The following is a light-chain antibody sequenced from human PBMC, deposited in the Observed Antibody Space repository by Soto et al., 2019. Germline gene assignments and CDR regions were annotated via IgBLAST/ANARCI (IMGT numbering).Light chain of an antibody. CDR3: QQFNNYIT. Sequence: ANQLTQSSSSLSSSVGDRVTITFRASQGISSALAWYQQKPGKAPKLLIYDASSLESGVPSRFSGSGSGTDFTLTISSLQPEDFATYYCQQFNNYITFGQGTLLEI. J-gene: IGKJ5*01. CDR2: DAS. V-gene: IGKV1D-13*01. CDR1: QGISSA.